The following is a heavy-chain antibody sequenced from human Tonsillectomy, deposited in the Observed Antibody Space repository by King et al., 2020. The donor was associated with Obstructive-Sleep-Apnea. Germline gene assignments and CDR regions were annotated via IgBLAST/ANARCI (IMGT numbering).Heavy chain of an antibody. D-gene: IGHD3-22*01. J-gene: IGHJ2*01. CDR3: ARVWKQYYYDSSGYFRTWYFDL. Sequence: LQLQESGPGLVKPSETLSLTCTVSGGSISSSSYYWGWIRQPPGKGLEWIGSIYYSGSTYYNPSLKSRVTISVDTSKNQFSLKLSSVTAADTAVYYCARVWKQYYYDSSGYFRTWYFDLWGCGTLVTVSS. V-gene: IGHV4-39*07. CDR1: GGSISSSSYY. CDR2: IYYSGST.